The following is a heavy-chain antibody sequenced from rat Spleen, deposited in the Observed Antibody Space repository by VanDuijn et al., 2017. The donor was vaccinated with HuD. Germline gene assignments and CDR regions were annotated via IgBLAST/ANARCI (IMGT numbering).Heavy chain of an antibody. D-gene: IGHD1-10*01. J-gene: IGHJ2*01. V-gene: IGHV2S75*01. Sequence: QVQLKESGPVLVQASETLSLTCTVSGFSLTNYGVIWVRQSPGKGLEWMGIIWGDGNTDYNSALKSRLSINRDTSKSQVFLKMNSLQTDDTAIYYCTRDNNYFDYWGQGVMVTVSS. CDR2: IWGDGNT. CDR1: GFSLTNYG. CDR3: TRDNNYFDY.